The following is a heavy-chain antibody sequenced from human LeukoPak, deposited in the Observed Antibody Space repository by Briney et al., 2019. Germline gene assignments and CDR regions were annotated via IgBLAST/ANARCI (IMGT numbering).Heavy chain of an antibody. D-gene: IGHD4-17*01. V-gene: IGHV3-11*01. CDR3: ARRLDFGDYGNGFDY. CDR1: GFTFSDYY. Sequence: TGGSLRLSCATSGFTFSDYYMTWIRQAPGRGLEWVADINSGGGPIHYAVSVRGRFTISRDNAKNSLYLQMNSLRAEDTAVYYCARRLDFGDYGNGFDYWGQGSQVTVSS. J-gene: IGHJ4*02. CDR2: INSGGGPI.